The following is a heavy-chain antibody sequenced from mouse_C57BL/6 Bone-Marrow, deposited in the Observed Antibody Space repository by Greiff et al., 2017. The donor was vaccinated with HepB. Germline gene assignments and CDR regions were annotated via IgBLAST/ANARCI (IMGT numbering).Heavy chain of an antibody. CDR1: GFSLTSYG. J-gene: IGHJ4*01. V-gene: IGHV2-2*01. Sequence: VKLMESGPGLVQPSQSLSITCTVSGFSLTSYGVHWVRQSPGKGLEWLGVIWSGGSTDYNAAFISRLSISKDNSKSQVFFKMNSLQADDTAIYYCARIYYDYDEGWGQGTSVTVSS. CDR3: ARIYYDYDEG. D-gene: IGHD2-4*01. CDR2: IWSGGST.